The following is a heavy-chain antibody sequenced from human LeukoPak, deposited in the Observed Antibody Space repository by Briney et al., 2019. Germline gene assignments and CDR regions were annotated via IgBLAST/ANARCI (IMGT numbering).Heavy chain of an antibody. J-gene: IGHJ3*01. V-gene: IGHV3-20*04. CDR1: GFTFDDYG. Sequence: GGSLRLSCEANGFTFDDYGMSWVRQAPGKGLEWVAGINWNGGRTGYAESLKGRFTISRDNAKSSLFLQMDSLRAEDTALYYCARDLHIHVVTPGSTGLDSWGQGTMVTVSS. CDR2: INWNGGRT. CDR3: ARDLHIHVVTPGSTGLDS. D-gene: IGHD4-23*01.